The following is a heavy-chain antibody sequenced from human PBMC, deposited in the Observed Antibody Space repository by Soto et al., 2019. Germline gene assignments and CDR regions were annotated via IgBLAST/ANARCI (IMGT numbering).Heavy chain of an antibody. D-gene: IGHD6-19*01. CDR3: ARDTPRYSSGGDYAFDI. CDR2: ISSSGSTI. V-gene: IGHV3-11*01. J-gene: IGHJ3*02. CDR1: GFTFSDYY. Sequence: GGSLRLCCAASGFTFSDYYMSWIRQAPGKGLEWVSYISSSGSTIYYADSVEGRFTISRDNAKNSLYLQMNSLRAEDTAVYYCARDTPRYSSGGDYAFDIWGQGTMVTVSS.